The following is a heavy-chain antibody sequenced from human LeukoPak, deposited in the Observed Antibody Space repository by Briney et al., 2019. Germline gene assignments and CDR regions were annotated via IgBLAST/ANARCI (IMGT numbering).Heavy chain of an antibody. J-gene: IGHJ6*02. CDR2: INPDGGQK. CDR1: GFSFSTSW. D-gene: IGHD1-1*01. V-gene: IGHV3-7*02. Sequence: GGSLRLSCAASGFSFSTSWMSWVRQAPGKGLEWVANINPDGGQKHYVDSVKGRFTISRDNSKNSIFLEMNSLSAEDTAVYHCATAATGRGGMDVWGQGTTVTVSS. CDR3: ATAATGRGGMDV.